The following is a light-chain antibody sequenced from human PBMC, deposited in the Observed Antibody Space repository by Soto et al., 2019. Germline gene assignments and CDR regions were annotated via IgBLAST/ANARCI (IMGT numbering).Light chain of an antibody. Sequence: EIVMTQSPATLSVSPGERATHSCRASQSVSSNLAWYQQKPGQVPRLLIYGASTRATGIPARFGGSGSGTEFTLTISSLQSEDFAVYYCQQYNNRPPWTFGQGTKVEIK. CDR3: QQYNNRPPWT. J-gene: IGKJ1*01. CDR2: GAS. V-gene: IGKV3-15*01. CDR1: QSVSSN.